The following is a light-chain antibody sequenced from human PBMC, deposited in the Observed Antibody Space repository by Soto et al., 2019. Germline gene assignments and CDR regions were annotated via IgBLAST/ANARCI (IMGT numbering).Light chain of an antibody. V-gene: IGLV2-14*01. Sequence: QSALTQPASVSGSPGQSITIACTGTSSDIGGYNFVSWYQQHPGKAPKLLIYDVGNRPSGVSNRYSGSKSGNTASLTISGLQAEDEAHYYCNSYRTVSTYVFGTGTKLTAL. CDR3: NSYRTVSTYV. J-gene: IGLJ1*01. CDR2: DVG. CDR1: SSDIGGYNF.